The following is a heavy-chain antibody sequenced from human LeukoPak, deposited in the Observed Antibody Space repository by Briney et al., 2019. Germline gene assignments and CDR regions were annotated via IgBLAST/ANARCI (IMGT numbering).Heavy chain of an antibody. J-gene: IGHJ5*02. D-gene: IGHD6-19*01. Sequence: PGGSPRLSCAASGFTFSSYWMHWVRQVPGKGLVWVSRINSDGSSTSYADSVKGRFTISRDNAKNTLYLQMNSLTTEDTAVYYCATAGKYRFDNWGQGILVTVSS. V-gene: IGHV3-74*01. CDR2: INSDGSST. CDR1: GFTFSSYW. CDR3: ATAGKYRFDN.